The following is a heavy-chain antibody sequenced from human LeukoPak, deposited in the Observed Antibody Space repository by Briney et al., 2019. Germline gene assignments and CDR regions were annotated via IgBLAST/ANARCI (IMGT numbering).Heavy chain of an antibody. J-gene: IGHJ5*02. D-gene: IGHD3-9*01. CDR3: ARDHSYDILTGYYPAHWFDP. CDR2: INPNSGGT. V-gene: IGHV1-2*02. Sequence: GASVKVSCKASGYTFIDYYIHWVRQAPGQGLEWMGWINPNSGGTNYAQKFQGRVTMTRDTSISTAYMELSRLRSDDTAVYYCARDHSYDILTGYYPAHWFDPWGQGTLVTVSS. CDR1: GYTFIDYY.